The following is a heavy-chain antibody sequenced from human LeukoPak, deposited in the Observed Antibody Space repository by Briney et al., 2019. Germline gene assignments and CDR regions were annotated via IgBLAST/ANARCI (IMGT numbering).Heavy chain of an antibody. Sequence: GGSLRLSCAASGFTFSSYAMHWVRQAPGKGLEWVAVISYDGSNKYYADSVKGRFTISRDNAKNSLYLQMNSLRAEDTAVYYCARELDYGSFDYWGQGTLVTVSS. CDR2: ISYDGSNK. D-gene: IGHD4-17*01. CDR1: GFTFSSYA. V-gene: IGHV3-30-3*01. J-gene: IGHJ4*02. CDR3: ARELDYGSFDY.